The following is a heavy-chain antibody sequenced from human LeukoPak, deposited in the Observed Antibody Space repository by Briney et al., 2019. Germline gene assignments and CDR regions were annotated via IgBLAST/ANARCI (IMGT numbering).Heavy chain of an antibody. V-gene: IGHV3-49*03. J-gene: IGHJ4*02. CDR2: IRSKAYGETA. CDR3: TRDRGAYNLYDY. D-gene: IGHD1-1*01. CDR1: GFTFGDYA. Sequence: GGSLRLSCTASGFTFGDYAMSWIRQAPGKGLEWVGFIRSKAYGETADYAASVKGRFTISRDDSKAIAYLQMNSLKTEDTAVYHCTRDRGAYNLYDYWGQGTLVTVSA.